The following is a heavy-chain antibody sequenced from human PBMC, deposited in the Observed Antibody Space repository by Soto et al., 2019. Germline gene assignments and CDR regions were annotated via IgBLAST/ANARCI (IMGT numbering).Heavy chain of an antibody. J-gene: IGHJ6*03. CDR3: AKSGGLEPLTDYYYMDV. V-gene: IGHV3-9*01. D-gene: IGHD1-1*01. Sequence: GGSLRLSCAASGFTFDDYAMHWVRQAPGKGLEWVSGISWNSGSIGYADSVKGRFTISRDNAKNSLYLKMNSLRAEDTALYYCAKSGGLEPLTDYYYMDVWGKGTTVTVSS. CDR2: ISWNSGSI. CDR1: GFTFDDYA.